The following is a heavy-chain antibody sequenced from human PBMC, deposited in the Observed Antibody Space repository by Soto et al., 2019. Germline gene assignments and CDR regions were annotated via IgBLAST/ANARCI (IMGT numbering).Heavy chain of an antibody. CDR3: ARDGSCSGGSCYSEPHFDY. CDR2: IWYDGSNK. V-gene: IGHV3-33*01. CDR1: GFTFSSYG. J-gene: IGHJ4*02. Sequence: GGSLRLSCAASGFTFSSYGMHWVRRAPGKGLEWVAVIWYDGSNKYYADSVKGRFTISRDNSKNTLYLQMNSLRAEDTAVYYCARDGSCSGGSCYSEPHFDYWGQGTLVTVSS. D-gene: IGHD2-15*01.